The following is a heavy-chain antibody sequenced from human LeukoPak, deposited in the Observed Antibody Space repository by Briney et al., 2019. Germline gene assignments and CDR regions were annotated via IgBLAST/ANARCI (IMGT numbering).Heavy chain of an antibody. CDR3: AKGDTSSWFELDY. V-gene: IGHV1-69*04. D-gene: IGHD6-13*01. Sequence: GASVKVSCKASGGTFSSYAISWVRQAPGQGLEWMGRIIPILGIANYAQKFQGRVTITADKSTSTAYMELSSLSSEDTAVYYCAKGDTSSWFELDYWGQGTLVTVSS. CDR1: GGTFSSYA. J-gene: IGHJ4*02. CDR2: IIPILGIA.